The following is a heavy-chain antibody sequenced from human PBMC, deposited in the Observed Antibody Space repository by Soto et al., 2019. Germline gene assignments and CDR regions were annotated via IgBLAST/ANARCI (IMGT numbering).Heavy chain of an antibody. Sequence: TLCLTCTVSGGSISSGGYYWSWIRQHPGKGLEWIGYIYYSGSTYYNPSLKSRVTISVDRSKNQFSLKLSSVTAADTAVYYCARAMTTVTTIDYWGQGTLVTVSS. CDR2: IYYSGST. D-gene: IGHD4-17*01. CDR1: GGSISSGGYY. J-gene: IGHJ4*02. V-gene: IGHV4-31*02. CDR3: ARAMTTVTTIDY.